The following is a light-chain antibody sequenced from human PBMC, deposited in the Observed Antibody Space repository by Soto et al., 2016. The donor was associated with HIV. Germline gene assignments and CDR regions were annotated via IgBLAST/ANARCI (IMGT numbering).Light chain of an antibody. J-gene: IGKJ2*01. V-gene: IGKV1-8*01. CDR2: GVN. Sequence: AVRMTQSPSSLSASTGDTVTVTCRASQSIGDHLAWYQQKPEKAPTLLMFGVNNLQSGVPSRFNATRFGTSFTLTINCLQSEDFATYYCLQYYSFPHTFGQGTKVDVK. CDR3: LQYYSFPHT. CDR1: QSIGDH.